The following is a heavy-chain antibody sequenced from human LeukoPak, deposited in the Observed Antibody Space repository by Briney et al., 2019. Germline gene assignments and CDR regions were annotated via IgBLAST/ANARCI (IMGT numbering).Heavy chain of an antibody. D-gene: IGHD2-15*01. V-gene: IGHV3-7*03. Sequence: GGSLRLSCAAAGFTFSTYWMSWVRQAPGKGLEWVANIKEEGSDKYYVDSVKGRFTISRDNAKNSLYLQMNSLRAEDTAVYYCARLGYCSAGNCFYSLDVWGKGTLVTVSS. J-gene: IGHJ6*04. CDR1: GFTFSTYW. CDR2: IKEEGSDK. CDR3: ARLGYCSAGNCFYSLDV.